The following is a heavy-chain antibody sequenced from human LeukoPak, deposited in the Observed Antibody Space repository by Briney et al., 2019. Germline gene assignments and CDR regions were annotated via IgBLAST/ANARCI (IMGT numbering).Heavy chain of an antibody. D-gene: IGHD1-26*01. J-gene: IGHJ5*02. CDR2: IKSKTDGGTT. V-gene: IGHV3-15*01. CDR3: TTPAGAANWFDP. CDR1: GFTFSNAW. Sequence: KPGGSLRLSCAASGFTFSNAWMSWVRQAPGKGLEWVGRIKSKTDGGTTDYAAPVKGRFTISRDDSKNTLYLQMNSLKTEDRAVYYCTTPAGAANWFDPWGQGTLVTVSS.